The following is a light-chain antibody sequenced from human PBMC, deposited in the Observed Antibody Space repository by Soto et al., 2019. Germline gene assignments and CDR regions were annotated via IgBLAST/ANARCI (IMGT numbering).Light chain of an antibody. CDR2: EVI. CDR3: SSYMSTSRYV. V-gene: IGLV2-18*02. J-gene: IGLJ1*01. CDR1: SSDVGKYDR. Sequence: QSVLTRPPSVSGSPGQSVTISCTGTSSDVGKYDRVSWYQQPPGTAPKLIIYEVINRPSGVPARFSGSKSGNTASLTISGLQAEDEADYYCSSYMSTSRYVFGAGTKVTVL.